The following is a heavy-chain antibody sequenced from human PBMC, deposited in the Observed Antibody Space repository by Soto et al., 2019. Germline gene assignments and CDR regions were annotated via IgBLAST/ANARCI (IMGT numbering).Heavy chain of an antibody. J-gene: IGHJ6*02. CDR3: TTETLVDTAMGYALWYYYYGMDV. Sequence: PVGSLRLSCAASGFTFSNAWMSWVRQAPGKGLEWVGRIKSKTDGGTTDYAAPVKGRFTISRDDSKNTLYLQMNSLKTEDTAVYYCTTETLVDTAMGYALWYYYYGMDVWGQGTTVTVSS. D-gene: IGHD5-18*01. CDR2: IKSKTDGGTT. V-gene: IGHV3-15*01. CDR1: GFTFSNAW.